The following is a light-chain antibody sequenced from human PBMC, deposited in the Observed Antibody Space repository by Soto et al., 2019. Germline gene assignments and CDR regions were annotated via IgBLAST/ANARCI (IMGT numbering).Light chain of an antibody. CDR2: AAS. CDR1: QSISSY. V-gene: IGKV1-39*01. CDR3: QQTYSLPPDIT. Sequence: IQMTQSPSSLSASVGDIVTITCPASQSISSYLNRYQQKTGKAPIILIYAASNLQSGVPSRFSGSGSGTDFTLTISSLQPEDFATYYCQQTYSLPPDITFGQGTRLEIK. J-gene: IGKJ5*01.